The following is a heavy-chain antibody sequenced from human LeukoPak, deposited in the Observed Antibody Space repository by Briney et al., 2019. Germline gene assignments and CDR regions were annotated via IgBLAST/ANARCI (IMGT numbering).Heavy chain of an antibody. Sequence: GGSLRLSCAASGFTFSSYGMHWVRQAPGKGLEWVAVISYDGSNKYYADTVKGRFTISRDNSKNTLYLQMNSRRAEDTAVYYCAKDRLIWFGVLLRYYYYGMDVWGKGTTVTVSS. D-gene: IGHD3-10*01. J-gene: IGHJ6*04. CDR1: GFTFSSYG. CDR2: ISYDGSNK. V-gene: IGHV3-30*18. CDR3: AKDRLIWFGVLLRYYYYGMDV.